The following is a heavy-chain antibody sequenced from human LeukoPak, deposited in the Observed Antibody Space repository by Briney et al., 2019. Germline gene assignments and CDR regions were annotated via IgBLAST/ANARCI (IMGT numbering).Heavy chain of an antibody. D-gene: IGHD2-21*02. CDR3: EKDLGGSGDYRPY. V-gene: IGHV3-23*01. CDR2: ISGSDGST. CDR1: GFTFSSYA. J-gene: IGHJ4*02. Sequence: PGGSLRLSCAASGFTFSSYAMSWVRQAPGKGLEWVSAISGSDGSTYYADSVKGRFTISRDNSKNTLYLQMNSLSAEDTAVYYCEKDLGGSGDYRPYWGQGTLVTVSS.